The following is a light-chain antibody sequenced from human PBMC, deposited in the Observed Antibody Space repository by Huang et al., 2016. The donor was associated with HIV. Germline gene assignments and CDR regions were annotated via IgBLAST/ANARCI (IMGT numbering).Light chain of an antibody. CDR1: QSVSSGY. CDR2: GVS. Sequence: EIVLTQSPGTLSLSPGERATLSCRASQSVSSGYLAWYQKRPGQAHRFLIFGVSTRATGSPDRFSGSGSGTDFTLTISRLEPEDFAVYYCQQYDSSPGTFGQGTKVEIK. J-gene: IGKJ1*01. V-gene: IGKV3-20*01. CDR3: QQYDSSPGT.